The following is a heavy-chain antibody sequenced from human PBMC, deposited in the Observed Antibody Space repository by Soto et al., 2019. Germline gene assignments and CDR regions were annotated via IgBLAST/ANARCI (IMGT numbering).Heavy chain of an antibody. CDR2: IIPIFGIP. CDR3: ARAADGYNYNWFDP. CDR1: GGTFNNYA. J-gene: IGHJ5*02. D-gene: IGHD5-12*01. V-gene: IGHV1-69*17. Sequence: QVQLVQSGAEMKKPGSSVRVSCKASGGTFNNYAVSWVRQAPGQGLEWMAGIIPIFGIPNYAQKFQGRLTITADKSTSTAYMELVSLTSEDTAVYYCARAADGYNYNWFDPWGQGTLVTVSS.